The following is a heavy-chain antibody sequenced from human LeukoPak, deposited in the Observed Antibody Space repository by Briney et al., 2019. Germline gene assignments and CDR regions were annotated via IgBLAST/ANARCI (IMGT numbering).Heavy chain of an antibody. D-gene: IGHD6-13*01. CDR3: AKPYRSLNDAFDI. V-gene: IGHV3-30*04. J-gene: IGHJ3*02. CDR2: ISYDGSNK. Sequence: PGRSLRLSCAASGFTFSSYAMHWVRQAPGKGLEWVAVISYDGSNKYYADSVKGRFTISRDNSKNTLYLQMNSLRAEDTAVYYCAKPYRSLNDAFDIWGQGTMVTVSS. CDR1: GFTFSSYA.